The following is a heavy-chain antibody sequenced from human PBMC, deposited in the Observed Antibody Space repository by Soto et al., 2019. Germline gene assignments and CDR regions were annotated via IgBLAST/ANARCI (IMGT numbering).Heavy chain of an antibody. CDR1: GGSINTFY. CDR2: IFSSGST. J-gene: IGHJ4*02. D-gene: IGHD5-12*01. CDR3: AREGSYSAYNFAHGIQLWSFDF. Sequence: LSLTCTVSGGSINTFYWSWVRQPAGKGLEWIGRIFSSGSTSFNPSLESRVAMSVDTSKNHFSLNLSSVTAADMAVYYCAREGSYSAYNFAHGIQLWSFDFWGQGAWSPSPQ. V-gene: IGHV4-4*07.